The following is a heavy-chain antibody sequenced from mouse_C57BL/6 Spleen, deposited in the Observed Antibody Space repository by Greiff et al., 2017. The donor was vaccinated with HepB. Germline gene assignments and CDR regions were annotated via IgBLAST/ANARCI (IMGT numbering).Heavy chain of an antibody. Sequence: VKLMESGPELVKPGASVKLSRKASGYTFTSYDINWVKQRPGQGLEWIGWIYPRDGSTKYNEKFKGKATLTVDTSSSTAYMELHSLTSEDSAVYFCAPLGREYAMDYWGQGTSVTVSS. V-gene: IGHV1-85*01. CDR3: APLGREYAMDY. D-gene: IGHD4-1*01. J-gene: IGHJ4*01. CDR1: GYTFTSYD. CDR2: IYPRDGST.